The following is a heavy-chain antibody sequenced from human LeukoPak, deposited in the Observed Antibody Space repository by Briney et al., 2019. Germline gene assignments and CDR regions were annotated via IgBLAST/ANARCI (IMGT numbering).Heavy chain of an antibody. CDR3: ARRVAATDYLCMDV. J-gene: IGHJ6*02. D-gene: IGHD2/OR15-2a*01. V-gene: IGHV3-64*02. Sequence: PGGSLRLSCAASGFTFSSYAMHWVRQAPGKGLEYVSAITSNGGSTYYADSVKGRFTISRDNSKNTLYLQMGSLRTEDMAVYYCARRVAATDYLCMDVWGQGTTVTV. CDR1: GFTFSSYA. CDR2: ITSNGGST.